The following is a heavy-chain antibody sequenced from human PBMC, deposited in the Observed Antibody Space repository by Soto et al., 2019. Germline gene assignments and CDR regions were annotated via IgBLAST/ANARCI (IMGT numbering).Heavy chain of an antibody. CDR3: TSYCSSTSCYDSYYYYGMDV. CDR2: IRSKANSYAT. CDR1: GFTFSGSA. D-gene: IGHD2-2*01. Sequence: GGSLRLSCAASGFTFSGSAMHWVRQASGKRLEWVGRIRSKANSYATAYAAAVKGRFTISRDDSKNTAYLQMNSLKTGDTAVYYCTSYCSSTSCYDSYYYYGMDVWGQGTTVTVSS. V-gene: IGHV3-73*01. J-gene: IGHJ6*02.